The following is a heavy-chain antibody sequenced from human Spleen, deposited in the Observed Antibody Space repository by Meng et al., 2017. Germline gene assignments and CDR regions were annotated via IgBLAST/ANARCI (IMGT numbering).Heavy chain of an antibody. CDR1: GFTFGNYD. CDR3: AKDEGGATY. Sequence: EVLVWDSGGGLVQPGGSLRLSCAASGFTFGNYDMCSVRQAPGKGLEWVAGIGRSADNTKYADSVKGRFSISRDNSKNTLYLQMDSLRADDTAIFYCAKDEGGATYWGQGTLVTVSS. D-gene: IGHD1-26*01. J-gene: IGHJ4*02. V-gene: IGHV3-23*01. CDR2: IGRSADNT.